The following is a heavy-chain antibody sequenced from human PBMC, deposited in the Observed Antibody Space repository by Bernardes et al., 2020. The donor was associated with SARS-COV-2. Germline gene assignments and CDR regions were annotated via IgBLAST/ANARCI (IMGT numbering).Heavy chain of an antibody. V-gene: IGHV3-23*01. Sequence: GGSLRPSCVVSGFTFSRYAVSWVRQAPGKGLEWVSTFSDAGVNTYYADSVKGRFTISGDNSKNTLYLQMNCLRAEDTAVYYCVRGGKRGTLMVDWNFDYWGQGTLVTVSS. J-gene: IGHJ4*02. CDR3: VRGGKRGTLMVDWNFDY. D-gene: IGHD7-27*01. CDR2: FSDAGVNT. CDR1: GFTFSRYA.